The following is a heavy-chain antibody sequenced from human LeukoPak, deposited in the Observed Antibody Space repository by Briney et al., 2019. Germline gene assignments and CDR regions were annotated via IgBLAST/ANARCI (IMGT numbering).Heavy chain of an antibody. CDR2: IYYSGST. V-gene: IGHV4-59*08. J-gene: IGHJ5*02. CDR1: GVSISSYY. CDR3: ARHYGP. D-gene: IGHD3-10*01. Sequence: SETLSLTCTVSGVSISSYYWSWIRQPPGKGLEWIGYIYYSGSTNYNPSLKSRVTISVDTSKNQFSLKLSSVTAADTAVYYCARHYGPWGQGTLVTVSS.